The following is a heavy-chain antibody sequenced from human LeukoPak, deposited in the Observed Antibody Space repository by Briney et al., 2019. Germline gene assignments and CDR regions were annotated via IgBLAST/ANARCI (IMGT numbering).Heavy chain of an antibody. Sequence: GGSLRLSCAASGFTVSSNYMSWVRQAPGEGLEWVSVIYSGGSTYYADSVKGLFTISRDNSKNTLYLQMNSLRAEDTAVYYCARDHNSWFDPWGQGTLVTVSS. V-gene: IGHV3-53*01. CDR1: GFTVSSNY. CDR2: IYSGGST. J-gene: IGHJ5*02. CDR3: ARDHNSWFDP.